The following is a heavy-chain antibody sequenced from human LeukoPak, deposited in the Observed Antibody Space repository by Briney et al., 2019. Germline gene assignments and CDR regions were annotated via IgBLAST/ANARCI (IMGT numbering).Heavy chain of an antibody. CDR2: IYYSGST. CDR3: AREGLLRYFDWLAPDYFDY. V-gene: IGHV4-39*01. J-gene: IGHJ4*02. Sequence: ASETLSLTCTVSGGSISSSSYYWGWIRQPPGRGLEWIGSIYYSGSTYYNPSLKSRVTISVDTSKNQFSLKLSSVTAADTAVYYCAREGLLRYFDWLAPDYFDYWGQGTLVTVSS. CDR1: GGSISSSSYY. D-gene: IGHD3-9*01.